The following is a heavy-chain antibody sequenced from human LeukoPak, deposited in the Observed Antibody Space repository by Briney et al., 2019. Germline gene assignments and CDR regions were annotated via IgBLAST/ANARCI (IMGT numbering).Heavy chain of an antibody. Sequence: PSETLSLTCTVSGGSISSSSYYWGWIRRPPGKGLEWIGSIYYSGSTYYNPSLKSRVTISVDTSKNQFSLKVISVTAADTAVYYCAAMYTSSHSWGQGTLVTVSS. D-gene: IGHD2-8*01. V-gene: IGHV4-39*07. CDR1: GGSISSSSYY. J-gene: IGHJ5*02. CDR3: AAMYTSSHS. CDR2: IYYSGST.